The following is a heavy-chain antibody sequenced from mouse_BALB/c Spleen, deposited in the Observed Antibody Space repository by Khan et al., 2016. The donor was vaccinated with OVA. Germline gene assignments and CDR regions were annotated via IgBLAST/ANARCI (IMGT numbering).Heavy chain of an antibody. J-gene: IGHJ2*01. Sequence: EVQLQQSGPELVKPGASVKIPCKASGYTFTDYNMDWVKQSHGKSLEWIGDINPNNGNTFYNQKFKGKATLTVDKSSSTAFMELRSLTSEDTAVYYCERTGYGGLGYWGQGTTLTVSS. CDR1: GYTFTDYN. D-gene: IGHD1-1*02. CDR2: INPNNGNT. V-gene: IGHV1-18*01. CDR3: ERTGYGGLGY.